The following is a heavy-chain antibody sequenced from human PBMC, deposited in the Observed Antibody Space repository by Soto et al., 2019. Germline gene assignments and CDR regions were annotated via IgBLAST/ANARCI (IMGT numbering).Heavy chain of an antibody. D-gene: IGHD1-26*01. V-gene: IGHV3-33*01. CDR2: IWYDGSNK. CDR3: AGSIVGATILYYYYGMDV. Sequence: FLRLSCAAAGFTCSDYGMQWVRQAPGKGLEWVAVIWYDGSNKYYADSVKGRFTISRDNSKNTLYLQMNSLRAEDTAVYYCAGSIVGATILYYYYGMDVWGQGTTGTVS. J-gene: IGHJ6*02. CDR1: GFTCSDYG.